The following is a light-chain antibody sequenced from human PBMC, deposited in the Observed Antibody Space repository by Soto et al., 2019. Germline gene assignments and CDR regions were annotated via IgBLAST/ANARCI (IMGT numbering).Light chain of an antibody. CDR2: GIS. CDR1: HTISSTY. Sequence: EIVLTQSPGTLSLSPGERATLSCRASHTISSTYLAWYHQKPGQPPRLLMYGISRRATGIPDRFSGSGSGTDFTLTITRLEPEDFAVYYCQQYVTSSPRTFGQGTKVEIK. CDR3: QQYVTSSPRT. J-gene: IGKJ1*01. V-gene: IGKV3-20*01.